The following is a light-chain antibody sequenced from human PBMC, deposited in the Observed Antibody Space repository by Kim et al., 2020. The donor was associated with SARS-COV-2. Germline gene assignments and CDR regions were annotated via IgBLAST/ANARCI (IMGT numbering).Light chain of an antibody. CDR3: QQRTNWPPFT. CDR1: QSVSNF. Sequence: LSPGETATLSCRASQSVSNFLAWYQQKPGQAPRLLIYDASNRAPGIPASFSASGSGTDFTLTISSLEPEDFAVYYCQQRTNWPPFTFGQGTKLEI. CDR2: DAS. J-gene: IGKJ2*01. V-gene: IGKV3-11*01.